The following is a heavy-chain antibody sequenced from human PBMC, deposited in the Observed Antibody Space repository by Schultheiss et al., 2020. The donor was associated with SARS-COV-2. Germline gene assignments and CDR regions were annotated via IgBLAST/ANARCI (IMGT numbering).Heavy chain of an antibody. D-gene: IGHD2-2*02. V-gene: IGHV4-39*07. CDR2: IYYSGST. CDR1: GGSISSSSYY. J-gene: IGHJ4*02. CDR3: ARDGYYCSSTSCYRYFDY. Sequence: SETLSLTCTVSGGSISSSSYYWGWIRQPPGKGLEWIGSIYYSGSTNYNPSLKSRVTISVDTSKNQFSLKLSSVTAADTAVYYCARDGYYCSSTSCYRYFDYWGQGTLVTVSS.